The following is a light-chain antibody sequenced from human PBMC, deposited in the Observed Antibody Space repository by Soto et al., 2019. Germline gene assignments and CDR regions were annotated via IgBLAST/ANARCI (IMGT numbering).Light chain of an antibody. J-gene: IGKJ1*01. CDR1: QDIRYY. CDR2: KAS. Sequence: DIHMTQSPSSLSASVGDRITITCQASQDIRYYLNWYQQKPGKAPKLLIYKASTLKSGVPSRFSGSGSGTEFTLTISSLQPEDFATYYCQQSYSTPPTFGQGTKVDIK. CDR3: QQSYSTPPT. V-gene: IGKV1-39*01.